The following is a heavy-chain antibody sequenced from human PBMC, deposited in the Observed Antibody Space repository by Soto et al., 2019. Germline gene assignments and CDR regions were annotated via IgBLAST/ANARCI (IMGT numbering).Heavy chain of an antibody. D-gene: IGHD2-2*01. CDR2: IWYDGSNK. CDR3: AGSYCSSTSCYAPTDYYYGMDV. CDR1: GFTFSSYG. V-gene: IGHV3-33*01. Sequence: TGGSLKLSCAASGFTFSSYGMHWVRQAPGKGLEWVAAIWYDGSNKYYADSVKGRFTISRDNSKNTLYLQMNSLRAEDTAVYYCAGSYCSSTSCYAPTDYYYGMDVWGQGTTVTVSS. J-gene: IGHJ6*02.